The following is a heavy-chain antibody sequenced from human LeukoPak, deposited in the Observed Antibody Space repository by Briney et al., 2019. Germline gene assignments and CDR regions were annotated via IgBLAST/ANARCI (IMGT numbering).Heavy chain of an antibody. CDR1: GFTFSSYS. V-gene: IGHV3-48*01. D-gene: IGHD3-3*01. CDR3: ARGEVVVPAAKPRYYDFWSGYYYRDYYYGMDV. Sequence: GGSLRLSCAASGFTFSSYSMSWVRQAPGKGLEWVSYISSSSSTIYYADSVKGRFTISRDNAKNSLYLQMNSLRAEDTAVYYCARGEVVVPAAKPRYYDFWSGYYYRDYYYGMDVWGQGTTVTVSS. CDR2: ISSSSSTI. J-gene: IGHJ6*02.